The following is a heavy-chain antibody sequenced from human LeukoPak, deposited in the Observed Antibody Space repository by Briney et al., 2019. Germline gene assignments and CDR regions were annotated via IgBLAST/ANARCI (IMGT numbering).Heavy chain of an antibody. Sequence: ASVKVSCKASGYTFTSYGISWVRQAPGQGLEWMGWISAYNGNTNYAQKLQGRVTMTTDTSTSTAYMELRSLRSDDTAVYYCARDSVPLDIVVVPAAPMGPWGQGTLVTASS. J-gene: IGHJ5*02. CDR3: ARDSVPLDIVVVPAAPMGP. D-gene: IGHD2-2*03. V-gene: IGHV1-18*01. CDR2: ISAYNGNT. CDR1: GYTFTSYG.